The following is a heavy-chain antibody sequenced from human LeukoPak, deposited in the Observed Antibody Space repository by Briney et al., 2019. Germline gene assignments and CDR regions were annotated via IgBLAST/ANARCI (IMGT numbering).Heavy chain of an antibody. CDR1: GGSISSSSYY. CDR3: ATSRYYYDGSAYYGDAFDI. V-gene: IGHV4-39*01. D-gene: IGHD3-22*01. J-gene: IGHJ3*02. Sequence: PSETLSLTCTVSGGSISSSSYYWGWIRQPPGKGLEWIGSIFYSGSTYYNPSLQSRVTISVDTSKNQFSLKLSSVTAADTAVYYCATSRYYYDGSAYYGDAFDIWGQGTMVTVSS. CDR2: IFYSGST.